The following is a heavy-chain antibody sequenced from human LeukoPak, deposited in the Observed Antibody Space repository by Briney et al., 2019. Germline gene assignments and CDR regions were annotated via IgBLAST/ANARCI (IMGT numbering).Heavy chain of an antibody. V-gene: IGHV3-15*01. CDR2: IKSKTDGETI. J-gene: IGHJ4*02. D-gene: IGHD3-16*01. Sequence: PGESLRLSCAASGLTFSRAWMSWVRQAPGGGLEWVGRIKSKTDGETIEFVAPVKGSFTISRDDSQNTLYLQMDSLRTEDTGVYYCATASSGLFYWGRGTLVAVSS. CDR3: ATASSGLFY. CDR1: GLTFSRAW.